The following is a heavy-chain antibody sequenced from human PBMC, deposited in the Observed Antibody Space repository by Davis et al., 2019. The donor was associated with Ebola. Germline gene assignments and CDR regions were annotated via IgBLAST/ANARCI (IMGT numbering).Heavy chain of an antibody. CDR3: ARRAGGWSFFDY. CDR1: GGSISSYY. V-gene: IGHV4-59*08. J-gene: IGHJ4*02. D-gene: IGHD6-19*01. Sequence: MPSETLSLTCTVSGGSISSYYWSWIRQPPGKGLEWIGYLYYSGSTNYNPSLKSRVTISVDTSKNQFSLKLSSVTAADTAVYYCARRAGGWSFFDYWGQGTLVTVAS. CDR2: LYYSGST.